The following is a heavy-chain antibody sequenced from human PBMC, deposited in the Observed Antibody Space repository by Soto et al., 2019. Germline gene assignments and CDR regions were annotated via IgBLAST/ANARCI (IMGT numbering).Heavy chain of an antibody. Sequence: ASVKVSCKASGYTFTSYDINWVRQATGQGLEWMGWMNPNSGNTGYAQKFQGRVTMTRNTSISTAYMELSSLRSEDTAVYYCARGQYYYDSSGYYYSYYGMDVWGQRTTVTVSS. CDR3: ARGQYYYDSSGYYYSYYGMDV. V-gene: IGHV1-8*01. CDR2: MNPNSGNT. D-gene: IGHD3-22*01. CDR1: GYTFTSYD. J-gene: IGHJ6*02.